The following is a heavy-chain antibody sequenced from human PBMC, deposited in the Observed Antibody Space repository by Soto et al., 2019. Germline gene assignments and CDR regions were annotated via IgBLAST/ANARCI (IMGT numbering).Heavy chain of an antibody. CDR3: ARHQGITTFGVYSMYYYCRDV. D-gene: IGHD3-3*01. CDR1: GYTFTNSG. V-gene: IGHV1-18*01. CDR2: ISTDNGNT. Sequence: ASVKVSCKASGYTFTNSGISWVRQAPGQGLEWMGWISTDNGNTNYAQHLQGRVSMTTDTSTSTAYMDLRSLRSDDTAVYYCARHQGITTFGVYSMYYYCRDVWG. J-gene: IGHJ6*02.